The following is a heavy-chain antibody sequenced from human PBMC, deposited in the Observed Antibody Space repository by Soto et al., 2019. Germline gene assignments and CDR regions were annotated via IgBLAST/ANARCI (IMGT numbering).Heavy chain of an antibody. V-gene: IGHV4-31*03. CDR1: GDSIGTGAFY. CDR3: ARALGGVSSSGMDV. D-gene: IGHD3-3*01. Sequence: HLQESGPGLVAPSQTLSLRCSVSGDSIGTGAFYWTWIRQFPGKGLEWIGYVSVSGNAYYNPSLKSRVAMSIETSENQLSLRLLSVTAADAAVYFCARALGGVSSSGMDVWGQGTTVTVSS. CDR2: VSVSGNA. J-gene: IGHJ6*02.